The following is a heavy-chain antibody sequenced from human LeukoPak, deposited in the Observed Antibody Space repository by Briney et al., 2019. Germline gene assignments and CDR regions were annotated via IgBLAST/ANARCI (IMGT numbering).Heavy chain of an antibody. CDR1: GFSLSTSGVG. V-gene: IGHV2-5*02. CDR2: IYWDDAE. CDR3: AHRDVLRGVPNCFDR. J-gene: IGHJ5*02. D-gene: IGHD3-10*01. Sequence: SGPTQVKPTQTLTLTCTFSGFSLSTSGVGVGWVRQPPGKALEWLALIYWDDAERYSPSLKSRLTIAKDTSKNQVVLTMTNMDPVDTATYYCAHRDVLRGVPNCFDRWGQGTLVTVSS.